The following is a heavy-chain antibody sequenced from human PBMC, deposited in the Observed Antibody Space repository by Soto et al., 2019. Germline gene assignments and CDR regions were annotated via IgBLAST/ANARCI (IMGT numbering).Heavy chain of an antibody. Sequence: QVQLVQSGAEVKKPGSSVKVSCKASGGTFSSYTISWVRHAPGQGLEWMGRIIPILGIANYAQKFQGRVTITADKSTSTAYMELSSLRYEDTAVYYCASLMSSGYYYGMDVWGQGTTVTVSS. CDR2: IIPILGIA. V-gene: IGHV1-69*02. CDR3: ASLMSSGYYYGMDV. CDR1: GGTFSSYT. J-gene: IGHJ6*02. D-gene: IGHD3-10*01.